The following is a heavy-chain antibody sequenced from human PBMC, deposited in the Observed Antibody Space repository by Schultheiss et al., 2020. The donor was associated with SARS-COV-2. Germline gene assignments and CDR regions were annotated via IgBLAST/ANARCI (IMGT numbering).Heavy chain of an antibody. D-gene: IGHD3-22*01. CDR1: GFTFSSYE. CDR2: ISSSGSTI. J-gene: IGHJ4*02. V-gene: IGHV3-48*03. CDR3: ARGPNYDSSGLVDY. Sequence: GGSLRLSCAASGFTFSSYEMNWVRQAPGKGLEWVSYISSSGSTIYYADSVKGRFTISRDNAKNSLYLQMNSLRAEDTAVYYCARGPNYDSSGLVDYWGQGTLVTVSS.